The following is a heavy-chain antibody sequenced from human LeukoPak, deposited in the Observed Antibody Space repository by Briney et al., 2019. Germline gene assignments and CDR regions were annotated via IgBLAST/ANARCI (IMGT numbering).Heavy chain of an antibody. CDR3: ARNIAARFDAFDI. D-gene: IGHD6-6*01. V-gene: IGHV4-59*01. CDR1: GGSISSYY. J-gene: IGHJ3*02. Sequence: ASETLSLTCTVSGGSISSYYWSWIRQPPGKGLEWIGYIYYSGSTNYNPSLKSRVTISVDTSKNQFSLKLSSVTAADTAVYYCARNIAARFDAFDIWGQGTMVTVSS. CDR2: IYYSGST.